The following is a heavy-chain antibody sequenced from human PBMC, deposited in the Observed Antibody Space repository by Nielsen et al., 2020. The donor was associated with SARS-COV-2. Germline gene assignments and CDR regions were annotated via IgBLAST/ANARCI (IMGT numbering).Heavy chain of an antibody. Sequence: GSLRLSCTVSGGSISSSSYYWGWIRQPPGKGLEWIGSIYYSGSTYYNPSLKSRVTISVDTSKNQFSLKLSSVTAADTAVYYCASSTAGLLSWGQGTLVTVSS. CDR2: IYYSGST. V-gene: IGHV4-39*07. D-gene: IGHD2-2*01. CDR3: ASSTAGLLS. CDR1: GGSISSSSYY. J-gene: IGHJ4*02.